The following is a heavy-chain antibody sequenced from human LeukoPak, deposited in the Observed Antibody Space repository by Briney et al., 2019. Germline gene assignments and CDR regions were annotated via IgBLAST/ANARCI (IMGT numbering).Heavy chain of an antibody. D-gene: IGHD4-17*01. CDR2: IIPIFGTA. CDR3: ARGSLTTVTTLPPYFDY. V-gene: IGHV1-69*01. J-gene: IGHJ4*02. CDR1: GGTFSSYA. Sequence: PRASVKVSCKASGGTFSSYAISWVRQDPGQGLEWMGGIIPIFGTANYAQKLQGRVTITADESTSTAYMELSSLRSEDTAVYYCARGSLTTVTTLPPYFDYWGQGTLVTVSS.